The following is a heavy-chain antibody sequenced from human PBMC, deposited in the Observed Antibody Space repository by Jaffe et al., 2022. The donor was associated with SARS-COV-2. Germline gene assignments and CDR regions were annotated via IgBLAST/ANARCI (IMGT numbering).Heavy chain of an antibody. Sequence: QVQLVQSGAEVKKPGASVKVSCKASGYAFTNYYIHWVRQAPGQGLEWMGIIDPSGGGSSYEQKFQGRVTMTRDTSTSTVSMELSSLRSDDTAVYYCARGLSGTYSGDAFDVWGQGPMVTVSS. CDR1: GYAFTNYY. D-gene: IGHD1-26*01. CDR3: ARGLSGTYSGDAFDV. V-gene: IGHV1-46*01. CDR2: IDPSGGGS. J-gene: IGHJ3*01.